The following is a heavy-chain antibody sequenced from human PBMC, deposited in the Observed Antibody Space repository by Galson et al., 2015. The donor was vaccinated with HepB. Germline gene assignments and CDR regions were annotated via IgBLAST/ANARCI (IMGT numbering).Heavy chain of an antibody. CDR1: GFTFSSYG. CDR3: ARECSSSWTGFYYYYYGMDV. D-gene: IGHD6-13*01. J-gene: IGHJ6*02. Sequence: SLRLSCAASGFTFSSYGMHWVRQAPGKGLEWVAVIWYDGSNKYYADSVKGRFTISRDNSKNTLYLQMNSLRAEDTAVYYCARECSSSWTGFYYYYYGMDVWGQGTTVTVSS. CDR2: IWYDGSNK. V-gene: IGHV3-33*08.